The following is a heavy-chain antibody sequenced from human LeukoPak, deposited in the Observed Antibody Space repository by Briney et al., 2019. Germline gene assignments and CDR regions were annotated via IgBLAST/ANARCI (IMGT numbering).Heavy chain of an antibody. V-gene: IGHV4-38-2*02. CDR3: ARAGSSWALFDS. J-gene: IGHJ4*02. D-gene: IGHD6-13*01. CDR2: IYLSGST. Sequence: SETLSLTCNVSGYSIISGYYWGWIRQPPGKGLEWIGSIYLSGSTHDNPSLKSRVTISADTTKNQFSLRLGAVTAADTAVYYCARAGSSWALFDSWGQGTLVTVSS. CDR1: GYSIISGYY.